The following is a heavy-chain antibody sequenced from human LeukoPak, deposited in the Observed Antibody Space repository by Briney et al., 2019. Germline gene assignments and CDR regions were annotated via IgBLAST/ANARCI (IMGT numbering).Heavy chain of an antibody. CDR2: IKTDGSQR. CDR1: GFRFSSYW. Sequence: GGSWRLSCATSGFRFSSYWMSWFRQAPGKGLEWVAYIKTDGSQRLYVDSVDGRFIISRDNANNSLYLRMNNLRGEDTAVYYCASVFFASAAYWGQGTQVTVSS. CDR3: ASVFFASAAY. D-gene: IGHD2-15*01. V-gene: IGHV3-7*01. J-gene: IGHJ4*02.